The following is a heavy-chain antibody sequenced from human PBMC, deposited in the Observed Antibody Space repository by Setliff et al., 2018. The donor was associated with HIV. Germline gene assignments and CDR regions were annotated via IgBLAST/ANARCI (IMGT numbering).Heavy chain of an antibody. CDR3: ARGPRDYDSSGYTS. J-gene: IGHJ4*02. Sequence: SETLSLTCTVSVGSVSSGNHYWSWIRQPAGKGLEWIGRIYTSGSTNYNPSLKSRVTISVDTSRNQFSLRLNSVTADDTALYYCARGPRDYDSSGYTSWGQGTLVTVSS. CDR2: IYTSGST. D-gene: IGHD3-22*01. CDR1: VGSVSSGNHY. V-gene: IGHV4-61*02.